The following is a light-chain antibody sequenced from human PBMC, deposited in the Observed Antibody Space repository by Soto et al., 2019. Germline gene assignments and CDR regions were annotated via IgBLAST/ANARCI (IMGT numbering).Light chain of an antibody. CDR2: DAS. CDR1: QSISNW. V-gene: IGKV1-5*01. J-gene: IGKJ1*01. Sequence: DIQMTQSPSTLSASIGDIVTITCRASQSISNWLAWYQQKPGKAPKLLIYDASSLESGVPSRFSGSGSGTEFTLTISSLQPDDFATYYCQQYNSYLFGQGTKVDIK. CDR3: QQYNSYL.